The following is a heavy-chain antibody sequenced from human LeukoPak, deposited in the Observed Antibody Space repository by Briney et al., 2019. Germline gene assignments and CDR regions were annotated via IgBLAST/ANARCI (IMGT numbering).Heavy chain of an antibody. V-gene: IGHV4-4*07. D-gene: IGHD6-13*01. CDR3: ARGTIAAAGVRFDY. CDR2: IYTSGST. CDR1: GGSISSYY. J-gene: IGHJ4*02. Sequence: PSETLSLTCTVSGGSISSYYWSWIRQPAGKGLEWIGRIYTSGSTNYNPSLKSLVPMSVDTSKNQFSLKLSSVTAADTAVYYCARGTIAAAGVRFDYWGQGTLVTVSS.